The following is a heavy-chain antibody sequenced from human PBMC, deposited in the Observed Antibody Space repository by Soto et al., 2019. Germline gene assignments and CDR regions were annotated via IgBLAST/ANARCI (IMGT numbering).Heavy chain of an antibody. Sequence: TLSLTCTVSGGPISSSSYYWGWIRQPPGKGLEWIGSIYYSGSTYYNLSLKSRATISVDTSKNQFSLKLSSVTAADTAVYYCARHSASSWSYYYYMDVWGKGTKVTVSS. CDR2: IYYSGST. J-gene: IGHJ6*03. CDR1: GGPISSSSYY. D-gene: IGHD3-3*01. CDR3: ARHSASSWSYYYYMDV. V-gene: IGHV4-39*01.